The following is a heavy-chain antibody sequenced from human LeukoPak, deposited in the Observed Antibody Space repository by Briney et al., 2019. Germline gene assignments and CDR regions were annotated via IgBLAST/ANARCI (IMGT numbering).Heavy chain of an antibody. J-gene: IGHJ4*02. D-gene: IGHD5-18*01. CDR2: ISYDGSNK. CDR3: AKEDRGYSYGYSFDH. V-gene: IGHV3-30*18. Sequence: PGGSLRLSCAASGFTFSSYGMHWVRQAPGKGLEWVAVISYDGSNKYYADSVKGRFTISRDNSKNTLYLQMNSLRAEDTAVYYCAKEDRGYSYGYSFDHWGQGTLVTVSS. CDR1: GFTFSSYG.